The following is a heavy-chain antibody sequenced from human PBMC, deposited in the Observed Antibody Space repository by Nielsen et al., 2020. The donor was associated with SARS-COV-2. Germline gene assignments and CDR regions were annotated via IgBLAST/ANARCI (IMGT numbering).Heavy chain of an antibody. D-gene: IGHD6-13*01. CDR2: IYPGDSDT. Sequence: GESLKISCKGSGYSFTSYWIGWVRQMPGKGLGWMGIIYPGDSDTRYSPSFQGQVTISADKSISTAYLQWSSLKASDTAMYYCARLGLRGAAAGTSWFDPWGQGTLVTVSS. CDR1: GYSFTSYW. V-gene: IGHV5-51*01. CDR3: ARLGLRGAAAGTSWFDP. J-gene: IGHJ5*02.